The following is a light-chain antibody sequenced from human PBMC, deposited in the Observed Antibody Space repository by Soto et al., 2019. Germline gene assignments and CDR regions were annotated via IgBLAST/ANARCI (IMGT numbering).Light chain of an antibody. J-gene: IGKJ3*01. CDR3: QQSGSSPIFT. CDR1: QSVSSNY. CDR2: GAS. V-gene: IGKV3-20*01. Sequence: EIVLTQSPGTLSLSPGERATLSCRASQSVSSNYLAWYQQKPGQAPRLLIYGASSRATGIPDRFSGSGSGTDFTLTISRLEPEDFAVYYCQQSGSSPIFTFGPGTKVEIK.